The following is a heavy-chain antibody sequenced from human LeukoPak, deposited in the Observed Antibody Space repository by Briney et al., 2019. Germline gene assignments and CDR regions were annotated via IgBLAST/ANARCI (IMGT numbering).Heavy chain of an antibody. V-gene: IGHV3-64*01. J-gene: IGHJ6*02. CDR3: ARSAGFVVAGITYYYGMDV. CDR1: GFIFSSYG. Sequence: GGSLRLSCAASGFIFSSYGMHWVRQAPGKGLEYVSAISSNGGSTYYANSVKGRFTISRDNSKNTLYLQMGSLRPEDMAVYYCARSAGFVVAGITYYYGMDVWGQGTTVTVSS. CDR2: ISSNGGST. D-gene: IGHD2-15*01.